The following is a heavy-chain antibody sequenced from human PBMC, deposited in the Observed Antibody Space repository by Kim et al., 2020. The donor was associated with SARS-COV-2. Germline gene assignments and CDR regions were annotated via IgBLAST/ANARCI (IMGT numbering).Heavy chain of an antibody. CDR1: GGSISGYY. Sequence: SETLSLTCTVSGGSISGYYYSWIRQPPGKGLEWIGYIHSTGFTKYNPSLNSRFTISIDTSKNQFSLRLTSLTAATTAMYYCSRHPGGGWFDPWGQGTLVT. CDR3: SRHPGGGWFDP. CDR2: IHSTGFT. D-gene: IGHD3-16*01. J-gene: IGHJ5*02. V-gene: IGHV4-59*08.